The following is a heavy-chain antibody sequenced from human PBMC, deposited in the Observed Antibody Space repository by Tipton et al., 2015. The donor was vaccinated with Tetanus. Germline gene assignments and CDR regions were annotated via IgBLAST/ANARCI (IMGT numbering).Heavy chain of an antibody. D-gene: IGHD1-14*01. CDR1: GFTFKSYT. CDR2: ISGSRLTP. J-gene: IGHJ6*04. Sequence: GSLRLSCAASGFTFKSYTMNWLRQAPGNGLEWVAAISGSRLTPYYAGSLKGRFTISRDNSKNTLSLQLNSLRADDTAIYYCAKEALGVLNLWGXGXTVIVSS. V-gene: IGHV3-23*01. CDR3: AKEALGVLNL.